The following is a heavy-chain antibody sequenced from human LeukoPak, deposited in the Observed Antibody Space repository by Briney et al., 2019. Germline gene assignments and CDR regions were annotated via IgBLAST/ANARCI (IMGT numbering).Heavy chain of an antibody. CDR3: ARSHFGRKPPDFIDY. CDR1: GYSFTSYW. D-gene: IGHD3-10*01. V-gene: IGHV5-51*01. Sequence: GESLKISCKGSGYSFTSYWIGWVRQMPGKGLEWMGIIYPGDSDTRYSPSFQGQVTISADKSISTAYLQWSSLKASDSAMYYCARSHFGRKPPDFIDYWGQGTLVTVSS. J-gene: IGHJ4*02. CDR2: IYPGDSDT.